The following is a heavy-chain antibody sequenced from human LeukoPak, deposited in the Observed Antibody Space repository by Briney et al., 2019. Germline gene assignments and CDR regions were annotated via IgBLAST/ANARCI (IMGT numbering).Heavy chain of an antibody. V-gene: IGHV3-23*01. J-gene: IGHJ4*02. CDR1: GFTFTSHA. CDR2: TGISTVHT. Sequence: PGGSLRLSCAASGFTFTSHAMSWVRQAPGKGLEWVSTTGISTVHTLCADAVRGRFTSPRDNFRNTLDRQMTNLRVHHTVHYSXXXXXXXXXHXXXXXYFDXXXRXTLVTVXS. CDR3: XXXXXXXXHXXXXXYFDX.